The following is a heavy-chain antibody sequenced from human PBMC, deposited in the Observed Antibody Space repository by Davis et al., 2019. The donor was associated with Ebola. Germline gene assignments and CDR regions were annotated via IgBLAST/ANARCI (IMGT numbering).Heavy chain of an antibody. J-gene: IGHJ4*02. CDR2: IKEDGSEK. CDR3: VRLVGPN. Sequence: GESLKISCAASGFTVSSYWMSWVRQAPGKGLEWVANIKEDGSEKYYVDSVKGRFTISRDNAKNTLYLQMNNLRAEDTAVYYCVRLVGPNWGQGTLVAVSS. CDR1: GFTVSSYW. D-gene: IGHD3-22*01. V-gene: IGHV3-7*01.